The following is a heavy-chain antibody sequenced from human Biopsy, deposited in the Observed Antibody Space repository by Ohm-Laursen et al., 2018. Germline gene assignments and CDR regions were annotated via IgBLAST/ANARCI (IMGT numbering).Heavy chain of an antibody. V-gene: IGHV1-2*02. J-gene: IGHJ4*02. Sequence: ASVKVSCNASSYTFTDYNIHWMLQAPGQGLEWLGYINCKTGATNYAQKFQGTVTMTRDTSISTAYLALGRLRSADPAIYYCARDPLNGHKHFDYWGQGSLVTVSS. CDR2: INCKTGAT. CDR1: SYTFTDYN. CDR3: ARDPLNGHKHFDY. D-gene: IGHD2-8*01.